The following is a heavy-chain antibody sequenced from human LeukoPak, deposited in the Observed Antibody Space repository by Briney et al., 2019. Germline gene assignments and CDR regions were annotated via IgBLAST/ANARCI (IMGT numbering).Heavy chain of an antibody. CDR3: ANRKTSGDFYYFDC. V-gene: IGHV3-23*01. J-gene: IGHJ4*02. CDR1: GFTFSRYA. D-gene: IGHD4-17*01. Sequence: GGSLRLSCAASGFTFSRYAMGWVCQAPGKGLDWVSVISNNGANTYYADSVKGRFTISRDNSKNTLYLHMSSLRAEDTAIYYCANRKTSGDFYYFDCWGQGTLDTVSS. CDR2: ISNNGANT.